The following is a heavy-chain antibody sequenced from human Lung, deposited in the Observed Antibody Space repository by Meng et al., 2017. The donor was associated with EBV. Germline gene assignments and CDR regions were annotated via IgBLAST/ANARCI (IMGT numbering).Heavy chain of an antibody. CDR2: IYYSGST. J-gene: IGHJ4*02. Sequence: VQLQAAGPGLLKPSPTLSLTCTVSGGSISSGDYYWSWIRQPPGKGLEWIGYIYYSGSTYYNPSLRSRVTVSVDTSKNQFSLKLSSVTAADTAVYYCAREWCSGGSCYPDYWGQGTLVTVSS. D-gene: IGHD2-15*01. CDR1: GGSISSGDYY. V-gene: IGHV4-30-4*01. CDR3: AREWCSGGSCYPDY.